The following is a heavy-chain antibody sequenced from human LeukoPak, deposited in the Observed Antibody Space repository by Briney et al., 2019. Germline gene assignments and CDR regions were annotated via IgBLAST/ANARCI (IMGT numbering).Heavy chain of an antibody. V-gene: IGHV4-61*02. CDR3: ARVNHIPFEYSSSSDDFDI. CDR2: IYTSGGT. D-gene: IGHD6-6*01. CDR1: GGSISSGSYY. Sequence: PSQTLSLTCTVSGGSISSGSYYWSWIRQPAGKGLEWIGRIYTSGGTKYNPSLKSRVTISVDTSKNQFSLKLSSVTAADTAVYYCARVNHIPFEYSSSSDDFDIWGQGTMVTVSS. J-gene: IGHJ3*02.